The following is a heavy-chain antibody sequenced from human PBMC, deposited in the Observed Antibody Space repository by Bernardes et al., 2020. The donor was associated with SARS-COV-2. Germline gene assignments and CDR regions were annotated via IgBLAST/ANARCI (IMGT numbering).Heavy chain of an antibody. V-gene: IGHV3-33*01. CDR2: IWRGGRRE. CDR1: GFTFSDYT. CDR3: ATEDGEWLES. J-gene: IGHJ5*01. Sequence: GGSLRLSCAASGFTFSDYTMHWVRQAPGKGLEWVAVIWRGGRREYYVDSVKGRFAISRDNSNNTLYLQMNNLRVEDTALYRCATEDGEWLESWGQGTLVTVSS. D-gene: IGHD4-17*01.